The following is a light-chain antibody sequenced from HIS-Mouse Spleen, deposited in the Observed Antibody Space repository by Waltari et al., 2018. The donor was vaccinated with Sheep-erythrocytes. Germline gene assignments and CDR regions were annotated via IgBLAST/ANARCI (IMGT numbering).Light chain of an antibody. CDR3: CSYAGSYNHV. Sequence: QSALTQPRSVSGSPGQSVTISCTGTSSDVGGSNYLSWYQQHPGKAPKLMIYDVSKRPSGVPDRFSGSKSGNTASLTISGLQAEDEADYYCCSYAGSYNHVFATGTKVTVL. CDR1: SSDVGGSNY. CDR2: DVS. V-gene: IGLV2-11*01. J-gene: IGLJ1*01.